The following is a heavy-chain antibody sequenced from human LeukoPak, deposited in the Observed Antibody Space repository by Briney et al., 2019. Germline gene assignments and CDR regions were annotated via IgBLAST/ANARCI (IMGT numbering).Heavy chain of an antibody. Sequence: GGSLRLSCAASGFTFSSYAMSWVRQAPGKGLEWVSVLSGRSDTIYYADSVKGRFTISRDNSKNTLYLQMDSLRAEDTADYYCAKVLWIGAKNWWFDAWGQGTLVTVSS. CDR3: AKVLWIGAKNWWFDA. J-gene: IGHJ5*02. CDR2: LSGRSDTI. V-gene: IGHV3-23*01. D-gene: IGHD1-1*01. CDR1: GFTFSSYA.